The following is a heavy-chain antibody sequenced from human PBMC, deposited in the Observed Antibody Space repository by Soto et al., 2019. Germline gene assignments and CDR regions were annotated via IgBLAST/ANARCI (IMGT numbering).Heavy chain of an antibody. V-gene: IGHV3-7*01. Sequence: EVQLVESGGGLVQSGGSLRLSCIASGFSLTGYWMSWVRQTPGKGLEWVAKINEDGTKRDYMESVEGRFTISRDNAKNSLSLPMNSLRGDDTAVYYCTRWDGRCSGGSCFFDSWGQGTLVTVSS. J-gene: IGHJ4*02. D-gene: IGHD2-15*01. CDR3: TRWDGRCSGGSCFFDS. CDR1: GFSLTGYW. CDR2: INEDGTKR.